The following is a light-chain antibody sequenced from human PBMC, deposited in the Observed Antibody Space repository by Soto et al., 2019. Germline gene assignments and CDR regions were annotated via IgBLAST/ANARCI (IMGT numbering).Light chain of an antibody. V-gene: IGLV2-11*01. CDR1: SSDVGNYNY. Sequence: QSALTQPRSVSGSPGQSVTISCTGTSSDVGNYNYVSWYQQHPGKAPKVMIYDVNKWPSGVPDRFSGSKSGNTASLTISGLQAEDEADYYCCSDAGSYTWVFGGGTKLTVL. J-gene: IGLJ3*02. CDR3: CSDAGSYTWV. CDR2: DVN.